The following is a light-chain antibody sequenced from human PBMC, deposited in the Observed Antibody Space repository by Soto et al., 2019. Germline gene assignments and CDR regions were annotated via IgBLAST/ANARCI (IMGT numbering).Light chain of an antibody. CDR1: ESVHRN. CDR2: YAS. V-gene: IGKV3-15*01. CDR3: QRYSDWPPT. J-gene: IGKJ3*01. Sequence: EMVMTQSPATLSVFPGERITLSCRASESVHRNLAWYQQKPGQGPSLLIYYASTRATGVPDRFTGSGYGTEFTLTISSMQTDDFGVYHWQRYSDWPPTFGPGTKVEIK.